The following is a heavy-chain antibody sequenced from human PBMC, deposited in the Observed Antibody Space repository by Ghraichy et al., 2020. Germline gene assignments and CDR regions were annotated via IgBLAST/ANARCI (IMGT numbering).Heavy chain of an antibody. CDR2: ISSSSSTI. CDR3: ARDPLEWSPGDYYYGMDV. CDR1: GFTFSSYS. D-gene: IGHD3-3*01. J-gene: IGHJ6*02. V-gene: IGHV3-48*02. Sequence: GGSLRLSCAASGFTFSSYSMNWVRQAPGKGLEWVSYISSSSSTIYYADSVKGRFTISRDNAKNSLYLQMNSLRDEDTAVYYCARDPLEWSPGDYYYGMDVWGQGTTVTVSS.